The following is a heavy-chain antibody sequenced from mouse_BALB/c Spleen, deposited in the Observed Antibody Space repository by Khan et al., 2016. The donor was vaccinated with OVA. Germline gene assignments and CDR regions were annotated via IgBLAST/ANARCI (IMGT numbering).Heavy chain of an antibody. CDR3: ARVYGGDFDY. V-gene: IGHV3-2*02. J-gene: IGHJ2*01. Sequence: EVQLQESGPGLVKPSQSLSLICTVTGYSITSDYAWNWIRQFPGNKLEWMGFISYSGNTKYNPSLKSRISITRDTSKNQFFLQLNSVTTEDTATYYCARVYGGDFDYWGQDTTRTVSS. CDR2: ISYSGNT. D-gene: IGHD1-1*01. CDR1: GYSITSDYA.